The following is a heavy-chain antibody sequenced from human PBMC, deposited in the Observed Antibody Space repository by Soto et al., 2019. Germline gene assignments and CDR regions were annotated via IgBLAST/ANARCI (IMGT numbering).Heavy chain of an antibody. CDR1: GGSISSYY. D-gene: IGHD5-18*01. J-gene: IGHJ6*02. V-gene: IGHV4-59*01. CDR3: ARDHGGGYSYGRTYYYYYGMDV. CDR2: IYYSGST. Sequence: SETLSLTCTVSGGSISSYYWSWIRQPPGKGLEWIGYIYYSGSTNYNPSLKSRVTISVDTSKNQFSLKLSSVTAADTAVYYCARDHGGGYSYGRTYYYYYGMDVWGQGTTVTISS.